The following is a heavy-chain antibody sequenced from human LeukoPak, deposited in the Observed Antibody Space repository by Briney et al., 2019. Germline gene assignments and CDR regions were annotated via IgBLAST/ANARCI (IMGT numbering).Heavy chain of an antibody. D-gene: IGHD3-10*01. CDR2: IYWNDDK. CDR3: AHRGRMVRGVIIARLGFDP. CDR1: GFSLSTSGVG. J-gene: IGHJ5*02. Sequence: SGPTLVNPTQTLTLTCTFSGFSLSTSGVGVGWIRQPPGKALEWLALIYWNDDKRYSPSLKSRLTITKDTSKNQVVLTMTNMDPVDTATYYCAHRGRMVRGVIIARLGFDPWGQGTLVTVSS. V-gene: IGHV2-5*01.